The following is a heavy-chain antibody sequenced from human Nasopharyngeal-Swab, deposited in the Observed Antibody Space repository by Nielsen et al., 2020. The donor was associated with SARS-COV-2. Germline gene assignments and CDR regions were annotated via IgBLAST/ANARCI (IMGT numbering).Heavy chain of an antibody. J-gene: IGHJ4*02. Sequence: GESLKIPCAASGFTVSSQYMNWVRQAPGKGLELVSLIYSGGDTDYADSVKGRFIMSRDKSKNTLYLQMNRLRAEDTAVYYCARGESGFDPLDCWGQGTLVTVSS. D-gene: IGHD3-3*01. CDR2: IYSGGDT. V-gene: IGHV3-53*01. CDR1: GFTVSSQY. CDR3: ARGESGFDPLDC.